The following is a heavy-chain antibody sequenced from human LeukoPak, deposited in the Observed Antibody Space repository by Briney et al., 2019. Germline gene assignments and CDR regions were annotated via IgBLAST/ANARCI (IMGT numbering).Heavy chain of an antibody. CDR3: ARDSNDYGDSGWCDP. D-gene: IGHD4-17*01. Sequence: TLSVTSAVSGDSISGGGYCWSSVRLPPGKWRGWIVYIYHSGSTYYNPSLKRQVTISVDRSKNQYSMKLSSVTAADTAVYYCARDSNDYGDSGWCDPWGQGTLVTVSS. V-gene: IGHV4-30-2*01. CDR1: GDSISGGGYC. J-gene: IGHJ5*02. CDR2: IYHSGST.